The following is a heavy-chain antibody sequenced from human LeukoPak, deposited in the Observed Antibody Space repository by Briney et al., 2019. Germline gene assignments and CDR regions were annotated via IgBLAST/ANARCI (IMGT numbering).Heavy chain of an antibody. J-gene: IGHJ4*02. D-gene: IGHD3-10*01. Sequence: GGSLRLSCAASGFTFSSYSMNWVRQAPGKGLEWVSYISSSSSTIYSADSVKGRFTISRENAKNSLYLQMNSLSDEDTAVYYCARGPQYSYGSGIYYNGLFGYWGQGTLVTVSS. V-gene: IGHV3-48*02. CDR2: ISSSSSTI. CDR1: GFTFSSYS. CDR3: ARGPQYSYGSGIYYNGLFGY.